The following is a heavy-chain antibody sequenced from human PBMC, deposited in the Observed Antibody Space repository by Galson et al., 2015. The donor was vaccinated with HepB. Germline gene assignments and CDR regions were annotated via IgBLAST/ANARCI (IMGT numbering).Heavy chain of an antibody. D-gene: IGHD3-3*01. V-gene: IGHV3-74*01. J-gene: IGHJ4*02. CDR2: ISNDGSSR. Sequence: SLRLSCADSGRTFGSYWMHWVRQVPGKGLVWVSRISNDGSSRGYADSVRGRFTISRDNVKNTLYLQMNSLRGEDTAVYYCARSAIGGFDYWGQGTLVTVSS. CDR3: ARSAIGGFDY. CDR1: GRTFGSYW.